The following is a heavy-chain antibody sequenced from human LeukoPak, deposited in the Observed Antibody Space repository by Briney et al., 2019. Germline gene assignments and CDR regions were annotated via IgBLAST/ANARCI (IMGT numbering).Heavy chain of an antibody. V-gene: IGHV3-23*01. CDR2: ISGGGDIT. CDR1: GFNFANHA. CDR3: VREDTPATANY. J-gene: IGHJ4*02. Sequence: GGSLRLFCAASGFNFANHAMSWVRQTAGKGLEWVSAISGGGDITYYADSVKGRFTISRDNSKDTLFLQMHSLRPGDTAVYYCVREDTPATANYWGQGTLVTISS. D-gene: IGHD2-21*02.